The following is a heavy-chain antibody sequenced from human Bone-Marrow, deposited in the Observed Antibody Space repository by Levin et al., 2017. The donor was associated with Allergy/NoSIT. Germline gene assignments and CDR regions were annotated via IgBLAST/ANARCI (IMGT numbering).Heavy chain of an antibody. CDR3: ARGSYSGGWSKIFAFDI. J-gene: IGHJ3*02. CDR2: IIPAFGAA. Sequence: GASVKVSCKASGGTFYNCAVGWVRQAPGQGLEWMGEIIPAFGAANYAQDFQGRVTITADTSTATAYMELRSLRSEDTAMYYCARGSYSGGWSKIFAFDIWGQGTMVTVPS. V-gene: IGHV1-69*06. D-gene: IGHD6-19*01. CDR1: GGTFYNCA.